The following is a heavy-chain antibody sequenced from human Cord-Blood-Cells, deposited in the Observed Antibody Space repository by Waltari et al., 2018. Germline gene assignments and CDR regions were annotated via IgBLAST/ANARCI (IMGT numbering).Heavy chain of an antibody. CDR2: LNHSGRT. V-gene: IGHV4-34*01. D-gene: IGHD6-6*01. Sequence: QVQLQQWGAGLLKPSETLSLTCAVYGGSFSGYYWSWIRQPPGKGLEWIGELNHSGRTNYNPSLKSRVTISVDTSKNQFSLKLSSVTAADTAVYYCARSCTGIAARPDYFDYWGQGTLVTVSS. CDR1: GGSFSGYY. CDR3: ARSCTGIAARPDYFDY. J-gene: IGHJ4*02.